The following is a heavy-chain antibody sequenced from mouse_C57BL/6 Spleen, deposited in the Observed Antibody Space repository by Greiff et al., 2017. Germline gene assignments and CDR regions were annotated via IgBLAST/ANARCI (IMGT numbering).Heavy chain of an antibody. CDR1: GYAFSSYW. V-gene: IGHV1-80*01. CDR2: IYPGDGDT. CDR3: ARRPYYSNGDY. Sequence: QVQLKESGAELVKPGASVKISCKASGYAFSSYWMNWVKQRPGKGLEWIGQIYPGDGDTNYNGKFKGKATLTADKSSSTAYMQLSSLTSEDSAVYFCARRPYYSNGDYWGQGTSVTVSS. D-gene: IGHD2-5*01. J-gene: IGHJ4*01.